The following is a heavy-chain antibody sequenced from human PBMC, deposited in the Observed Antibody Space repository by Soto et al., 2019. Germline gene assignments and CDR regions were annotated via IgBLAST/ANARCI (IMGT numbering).Heavy chain of an antibody. J-gene: IGHJ6*02. D-gene: IGHD6-6*01. CDR1: GLTSKDFA. CDR3: AREDSIAARGYYGMDV. Sequence: GGSLRLSCAASGLTSKDFAMTWVRQAPGKGLEWVSAISGAGGTTQYADSVKGRFTISRDNAKNSLYLQMNSLRAEDTAVYYCAREDSIAARGYYGMDVWGQGTTVTVSS. CDR2: ISGAGGTT. V-gene: IGHV3-23*01.